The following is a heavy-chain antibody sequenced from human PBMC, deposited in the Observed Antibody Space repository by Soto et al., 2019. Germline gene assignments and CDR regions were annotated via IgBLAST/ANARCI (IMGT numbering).Heavy chain of an antibody. D-gene: IGHD1-1*01. V-gene: IGHV1-18*04. CDR2: ISGNNGAT. Sequence: QVQLMQSGNEVKKPGASVTVSCKASGYTFANYGISWVRQAPGQGFECMGWISGNNGATNFAPKVQDRITMTLDTATSVAALTLRSLRSDDTAIYYCVRDLKYLRVTGNWFDSGGQRTPVTVSS. CDR3: VRDLKYLRVTGNWFDS. CDR1: GYTFANYG. J-gene: IGHJ5*01.